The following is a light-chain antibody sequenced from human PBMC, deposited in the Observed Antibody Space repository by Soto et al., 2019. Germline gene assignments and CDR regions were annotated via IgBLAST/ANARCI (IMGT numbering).Light chain of an antibody. J-gene: IGLJ1*01. CDR1: SSDVGSYNL. CDR3: CSYAGISTFYV. V-gene: IGLV2-23*02. Sequence: QSVLTQPASVSGSPGQSITISCTGTSSDVGSYNLVSWYQQHPGKAPKLMIYGVNKRPSAVSNRFSGSKSGNTASLTISGLQAEDEADYYCCSYAGISTFYVFGTGTKLTVL. CDR2: GVN.